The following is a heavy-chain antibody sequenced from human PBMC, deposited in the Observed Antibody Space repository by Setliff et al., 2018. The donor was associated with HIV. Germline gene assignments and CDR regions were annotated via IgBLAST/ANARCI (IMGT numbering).Heavy chain of an antibody. J-gene: IGHJ4*02. CDR3: ASGPFVLRFLERLVYFDY. Sequence: SETLSLPCSVSGGSISSSGYYWSWIRQHPGKGLDWIGRVYYSGSTDYNPSLQSRATLSIDTSKNQFSLKLTSVIASDTAIYYCASGPFVLRFLERLVYFDYWGQGKLVTVSS. CDR2: VYYSGST. D-gene: IGHD3-3*01. CDR1: GGSISSSGYY. V-gene: IGHV4-31*02.